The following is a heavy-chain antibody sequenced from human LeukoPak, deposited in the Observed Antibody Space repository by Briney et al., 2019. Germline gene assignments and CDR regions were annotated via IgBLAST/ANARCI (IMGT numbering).Heavy chain of an antibody. D-gene: IGHD3-3*01. J-gene: IGHJ4*02. CDR3: ARGLRVGGDFWSGYIFDY. CDR1: GGTFSSYA. V-gene: IGHV1-69*04. Sequence: SVKVSCKASGGTFSSYAISWVRQAPGQGLEWMGRIFPILGIANYAQKFQGRVTITADKSTSTAYMELSSLRSEDTAVYYCARGLRVGGDFWSGYIFDYWGQGTLVTVSS. CDR2: IFPILGIA.